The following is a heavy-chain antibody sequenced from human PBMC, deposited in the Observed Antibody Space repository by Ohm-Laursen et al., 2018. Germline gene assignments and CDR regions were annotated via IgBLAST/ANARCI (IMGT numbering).Heavy chain of an antibody. Sequence: SLRLSCAASGFTVSSNYTSWVRQAPGKGLEWVSAISAGGGNTYYADSVKGRFTISRDNSKNTLYLQMDSLRAEDTAVYYCAKRDVSNYHCFDSWGQGTLVTVSS. V-gene: IGHV3-23*01. CDR1: GFTVSSNY. CDR2: ISAGGGNT. J-gene: IGHJ4*02. CDR3: AKRDVSNYHCFDS. D-gene: IGHD4-11*01.